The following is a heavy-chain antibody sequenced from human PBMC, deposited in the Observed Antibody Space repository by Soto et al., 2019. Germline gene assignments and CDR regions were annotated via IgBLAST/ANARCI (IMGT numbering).Heavy chain of an antibody. CDR1: GFTFRIYG. Sequence: QVQLVESGGGVVQPGRSLRLSCAASGFTFRIYGMHWVRQAPGKGLEWVAVISYDGSNKYYADSVKGRFTISRDNSKNTMYLQMNSLRGEDTAVYYCAKEKVEYYFDYCGQGTLVTVSS. CDR2: ISYDGSNK. D-gene: IGHD3-3*01. CDR3: AKEKVEYYFDY. J-gene: IGHJ4*02. V-gene: IGHV3-30*18.